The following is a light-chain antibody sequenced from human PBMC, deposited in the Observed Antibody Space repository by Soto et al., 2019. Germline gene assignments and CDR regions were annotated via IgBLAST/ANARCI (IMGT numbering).Light chain of an antibody. CDR3: QHLHTYPYT. CDR1: RGIASS. CDR2: AAS. J-gene: IGKJ2*01. V-gene: IGKV1-9*01. Sequence: IQLTQSPSSLSASVGDRVTITCRASRGIASSLAWYQQKPGKAPKLLIYAASTLQSGVPSRFSGSGSGTDFTLTITSPQPEDFATYYCQHLHTYPYTFGQGTKLEIK.